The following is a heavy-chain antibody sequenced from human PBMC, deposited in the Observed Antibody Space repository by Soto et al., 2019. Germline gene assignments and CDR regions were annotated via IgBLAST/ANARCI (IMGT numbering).Heavy chain of an antibody. J-gene: IGHJ4*02. Sequence: GASVKVSCKASGGTFSSYAISWVRQAPGQGLEWMGGIIPIFGTANYAQKFQGRVTITADESTSTAYMELSSLRSEDTAVYYCARGTAPGIIAAAGTHLDYWGQGTLVTVSS. D-gene: IGHD6-13*01. CDR2: IIPIFGTA. CDR1: GGTFSSYA. CDR3: ARGTAPGIIAAAGTHLDY. V-gene: IGHV1-69*13.